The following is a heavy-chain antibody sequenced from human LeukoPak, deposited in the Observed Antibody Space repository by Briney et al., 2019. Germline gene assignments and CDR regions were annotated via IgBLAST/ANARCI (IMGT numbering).Heavy chain of an antibody. CDR2: INPNSGGT. CDR3: ARAYNILTGYFYYFDY. V-gene: IGHV1-2*02. Sequence: ASVKVSCKASGYTFTGYYMHWVRQGPGQGLEWMGGINPNSGGTNYAQKFQGRVTMTRDTSINTAYMELSRLRSDDTAVYYCARAYNILTGYFYYFDYWGQGTLVSVSS. CDR1: GYTFTGYY. J-gene: IGHJ4*02. D-gene: IGHD3-9*01.